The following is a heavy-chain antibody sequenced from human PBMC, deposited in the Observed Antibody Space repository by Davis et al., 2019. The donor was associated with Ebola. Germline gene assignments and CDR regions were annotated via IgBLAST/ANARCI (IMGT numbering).Heavy chain of an antibody. Sequence: GGSLRLSCAASAFTFTYYAMSWVRQAPGKGLEWVSAISGSGGSTYYADSVKGRFTVSRDNSKNTLYLQMNSLRAEDTALYYCAKDTLPQYNFGYFDYWGQGILVTVSS. CDR2: ISGSGGST. V-gene: IGHV3-23*01. D-gene: IGHD2/OR15-2a*01. CDR3: AKDTLPQYNFGYFDY. CDR1: AFTFTYYA. J-gene: IGHJ4*02.